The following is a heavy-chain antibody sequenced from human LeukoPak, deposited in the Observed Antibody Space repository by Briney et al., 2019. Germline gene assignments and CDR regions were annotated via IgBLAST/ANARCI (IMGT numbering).Heavy chain of an antibody. CDR3: ARVGTIAAADLVPRNWFDP. CDR1: GYTFTGYY. Sequence: ASVKVSCKASGYTFTGYYMHWVRQAPGQGLEWMGWINPNSGGTNYAQKFQGRVTMTRDTSISTAYMELSRLRSDDTAVYYCARVGTIAAADLVPRNWFDPWGQGTLVTVSS. D-gene: IGHD6-13*01. CDR2: INPNSGGT. J-gene: IGHJ5*02. V-gene: IGHV1-2*02.